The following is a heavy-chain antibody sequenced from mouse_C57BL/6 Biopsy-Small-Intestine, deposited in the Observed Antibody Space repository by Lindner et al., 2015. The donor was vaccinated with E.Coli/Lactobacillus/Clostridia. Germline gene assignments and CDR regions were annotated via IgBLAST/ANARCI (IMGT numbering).Heavy chain of an antibody. CDR2: INPNYGTT. J-gene: IGHJ1*03. D-gene: IGHD1-1*01. CDR1: GYSFTDYN. CDR3: AREGYGSSYWFFDV. Sequence: QLQESGPELVKPGASVKISCKASGYSFTDYNMNWVKQSNGKSLEWIGVINPNYGTTFYNQKFKGKATLTVDQSSSTAYMQLNSLTSEDSAVYYCAREGYGSSYWFFDVWGTGTTVTVSS. V-gene: IGHV1-39*01.